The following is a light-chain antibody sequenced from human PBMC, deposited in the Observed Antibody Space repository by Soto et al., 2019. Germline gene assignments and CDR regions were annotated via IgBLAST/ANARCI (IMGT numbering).Light chain of an antibody. CDR1: SSDVGGYNY. CDR3: SSYTRSSTSDV. V-gene: IGLV2-14*01. Sequence: SALTQPASVSGSPGQSITISCTGTSSDVGGYNYVSWYQQHPGKAPKLMIYEVSNRPSRVSNRFSGSKSGNTASLTISGLQAEDEADYYCSSYTRSSTSDVFGTGTKVTVL. J-gene: IGLJ1*01. CDR2: EVS.